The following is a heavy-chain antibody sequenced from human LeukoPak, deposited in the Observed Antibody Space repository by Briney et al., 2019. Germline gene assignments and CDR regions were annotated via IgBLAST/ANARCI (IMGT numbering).Heavy chain of an antibody. CDR3: AKETTMVEVVITLFDY. D-gene: IGHD3-22*01. CDR2: VNSNGDNT. J-gene: IGHJ4*02. Sequence: GGSLRLSCVGSDFTFSNYAMNWVRQAPGKGLQWVSAVNSNGDNTYYADSVKGRFTISRDNSKHTVYLQMSSLRAEDTAVYYCAKETTMVEVVITLFDYWGQGTLVTVSS. CDR1: DFTFSNYA. V-gene: IGHV3-23*01.